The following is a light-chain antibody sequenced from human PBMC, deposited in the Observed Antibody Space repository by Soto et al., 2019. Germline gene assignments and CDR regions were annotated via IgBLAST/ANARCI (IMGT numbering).Light chain of an antibody. J-gene: IGKJ4*01. CDR2: AAS. V-gene: IGKV1-39*01. CDR1: QNIRSS. Sequence: DLQITQSTSSLSASAGDRVTITVRATQNIRSSLNWYQQKPGKAPKLLLYAASSLQSGVPSRFSGSGSGTDFTLTINSLQPEDFATYYCQQSYSSPLTFGGGTKVDIK. CDR3: QQSYSSPLT.